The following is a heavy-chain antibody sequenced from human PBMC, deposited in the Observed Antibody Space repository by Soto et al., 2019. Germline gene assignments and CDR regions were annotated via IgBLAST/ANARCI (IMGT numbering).Heavy chain of an antibody. CDR2: ISNDGSNK. V-gene: IGHV3-30*18. D-gene: IGHD3-22*01. J-gene: IGHJ4*02. CDR1: GFTFSNYG. CDR3: AKAHWKGSSVVIFDY. Sequence: LRLSCAASGFTFSNYGMHWVRPALGKGLEWVTLISNDGSNKFYADSVKGRFTISRDNSKNTLYLQMTSLKTEHTAVYYCAKAHWKGSSVVIFDYSAPGTLVTVSS.